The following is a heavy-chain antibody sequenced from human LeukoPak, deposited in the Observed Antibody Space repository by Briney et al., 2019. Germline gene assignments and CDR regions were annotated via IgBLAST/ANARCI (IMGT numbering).Heavy chain of an antibody. D-gene: IGHD3-3*01. CDR1: GFTFRNAW. CDR2: IKSKTDGRTT. Sequence: TPGGALMLCCATSGFTFRNAWMSRVRQAPGWGLEWVVRIKSKTDGRTTDYAAPVKGRFTISRDDSKNTLYLQMNSLKTEDTAVYYCTTDRVITTHLLFDIWGQGTMVTVSS. J-gene: IGHJ3*02. V-gene: IGHV3-15*01. CDR3: TTDRVITTHLLFDI.